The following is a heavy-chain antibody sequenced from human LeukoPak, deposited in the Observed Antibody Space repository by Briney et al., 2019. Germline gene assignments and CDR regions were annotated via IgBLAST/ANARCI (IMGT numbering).Heavy chain of an antibody. V-gene: IGHV3-23*01. CDR3: AKDRSITMIVVGNFDY. J-gene: IGHJ4*02. CDR1: GVTFSSYA. D-gene: IGHD3-22*01. CDR2: ISGSGGST. Sequence: GGSLRLSCAASGVTFSSYAMSWVRQAPGKGLEWVSAISGSGGSTYYADSVKGRFTISRDNSKNTLYLQMNSLRAEDTAVYYCAKDRSITMIVVGNFDYWGQGTLVTVSS.